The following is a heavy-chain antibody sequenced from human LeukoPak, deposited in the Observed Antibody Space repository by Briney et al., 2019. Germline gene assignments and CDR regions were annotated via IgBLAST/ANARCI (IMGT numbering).Heavy chain of an antibody. Sequence: SETLSLTCAVYGGSFSGYYWSWIRQPPGKGLEWIGEINRSGSTNYNPSLKSRVTISVDTSKNQFSLKLSSVTAADTAVYYCARHPGRQQLVPFDYWGQGTLVTVSS. J-gene: IGHJ4*02. CDR1: GGSFSGYY. CDR3: ARHPGRQQLVPFDY. CDR2: INRSGST. D-gene: IGHD6-13*01. V-gene: IGHV4-34*01.